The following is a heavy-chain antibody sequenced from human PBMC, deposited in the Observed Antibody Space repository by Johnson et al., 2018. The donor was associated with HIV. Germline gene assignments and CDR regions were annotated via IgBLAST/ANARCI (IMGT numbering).Heavy chain of an antibody. CDR1: GFTFSSYA. J-gene: IGHJ3*02. Sequence: QVQLVESGGGVVQPGRSLRLSCAASGFTFSSYAMHWVRQAPGKGLEWVAVISYDGSNKYYADSVKGRFTISRDNSKNTLYLQMNSLRAEDTAVYYCARVTTIVVVMQAFDIWGQGTMVTVSS. D-gene: IGHD3-22*01. V-gene: IGHV3-30-3*01. CDR2: ISYDGSNK. CDR3: ARVTTIVVVMQAFDI.